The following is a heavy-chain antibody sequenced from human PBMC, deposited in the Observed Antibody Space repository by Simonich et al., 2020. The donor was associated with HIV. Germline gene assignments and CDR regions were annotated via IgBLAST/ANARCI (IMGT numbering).Heavy chain of an antibody. CDR2: ITYSGNT. D-gene: IGHD3-3*01. Sequence: QVQLQQWGAGLLKPSETLSLTCAVYGGSFSGYYWSWIRQPPGKGLEWIGEITYSGNTISNPSLKGRVTISVEKSKTQFSLKLSSMTAADTAVYYCAAGHGLLRFLEWEGTYMDVWGKGTTVTVSS. V-gene: IGHV4-34*01. J-gene: IGHJ6*03. CDR1: GGSFSGYY. CDR3: AAGHGLLRFLEWEGTYMDV.